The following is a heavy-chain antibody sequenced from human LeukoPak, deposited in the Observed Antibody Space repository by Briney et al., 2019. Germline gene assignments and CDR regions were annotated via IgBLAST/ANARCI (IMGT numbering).Heavy chain of an antibody. V-gene: IGHV3-21*01. D-gene: IGHD3-16*01. J-gene: IGHJ4*02. Sequence: GGSLRLSCSASGFTFSAYDTNWVRQAPGKGLEWVSSICGLSTHIYYGDSVKGRFSISRDNAKNSVYLQMNSLGVEDTAMYYCGRAFPPLRTSSAGDLWGQGILVTVSS. CDR3: GRAFPPLRTSSAGDL. CDR2: ICGLSTHI. CDR1: GFTFSAYD.